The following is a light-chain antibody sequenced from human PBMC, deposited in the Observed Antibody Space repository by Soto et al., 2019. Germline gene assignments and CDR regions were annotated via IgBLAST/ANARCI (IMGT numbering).Light chain of an antibody. CDR2: GAS. CDR3: QQYGSSSIT. V-gene: IGKV3-20*01. J-gene: IGKJ5*01. CDR1: QSVSSSD. Sequence: IVFTPAPSTLSLFPGERDNLSRSASQSVSSSDLAWYQQKPAQAPRLLIYGASSRATGIPDRFSGSGSGTDFTLTISRLEPEDFAVYYCQQYGSSSITFGQGTRLEIK.